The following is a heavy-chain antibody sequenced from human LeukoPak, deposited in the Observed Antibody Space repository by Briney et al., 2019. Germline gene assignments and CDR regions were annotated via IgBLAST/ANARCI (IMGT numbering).Heavy chain of an antibody. V-gene: IGHV4-59*12. Sequence: TSETLSLTCTVSGGSISTYYWSWIRQPPGKGLEWIGYIHYSGSTNYNPSLKSRVTISVDTSKNQFSLKLSSVTAADTAVYYCARDAGPIVVVVDDWGQGTLVTVSS. J-gene: IGHJ4*02. CDR3: ARDAGPIVVVVDD. CDR1: GGSISTYY. D-gene: IGHD2-15*01. CDR2: IHYSGST.